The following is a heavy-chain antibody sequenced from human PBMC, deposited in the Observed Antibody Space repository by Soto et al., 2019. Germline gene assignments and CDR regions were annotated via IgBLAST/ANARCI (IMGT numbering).Heavy chain of an antibody. CDR2: ISAYNGNT. Sequence: ASVKVSCKASGYTFTSDGISWVRQAPGQGLEWMGWISAYNGNTNYAQKLQGRVTMTTDTSTSTAYMELRSLRSDDTAVYYCARGDVRITIFGVVMTYGMDVWGQGTTVTVSS. D-gene: IGHD3-3*01. V-gene: IGHV1-18*01. J-gene: IGHJ6*02. CDR1: GYTFTSDG. CDR3: ARGDVRITIFGVVMTYGMDV.